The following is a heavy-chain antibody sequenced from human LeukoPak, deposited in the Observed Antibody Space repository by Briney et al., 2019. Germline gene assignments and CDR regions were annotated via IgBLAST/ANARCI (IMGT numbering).Heavy chain of an antibody. Sequence: ASVTVSFKASGYTFTSYDINWVRQATGQGLEWMGWMNPNSGNTGYAQKFQGRVTMTRNTSISTAYMELSSLRSEDTAVYYCARDRGVVPAANPFFYYYYGMDVWGKGTTVTVSS. J-gene: IGHJ6*04. CDR2: MNPNSGNT. V-gene: IGHV1-8*01. CDR3: ARDRGVVPAANPFFYYYYGMDV. CDR1: GYTFTSYD. D-gene: IGHD2-2*01.